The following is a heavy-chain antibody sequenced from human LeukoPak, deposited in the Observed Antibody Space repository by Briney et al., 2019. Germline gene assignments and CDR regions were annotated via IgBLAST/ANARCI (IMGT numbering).Heavy chain of an antibody. V-gene: IGHV3-30-3*01. J-gene: IGHJ4*02. CDR2: ISYDGSKK. D-gene: IGHD1-14*01. Sequence: PGRSLRLSCVASGFTFNIYAMHWVRQVPGKGLEWVSTISYDGSKKYYADSVKGRFTISRDNSKNTLYLQMSSLRAEDTALYYCARGPDPGVSGIPYYFDYWGQGTLVTVSS. CDR1: GFTFNIYA. CDR3: ARGPDPGVSGIPYYFDY.